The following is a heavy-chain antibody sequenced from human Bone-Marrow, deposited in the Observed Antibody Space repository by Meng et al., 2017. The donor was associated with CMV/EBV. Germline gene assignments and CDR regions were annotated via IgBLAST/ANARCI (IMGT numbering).Heavy chain of an antibody. CDR1: GYTFTSYY. Sequence: ASVKVSCKASGYTFTSYYMHWVRQAPGQGLEWMGIIDPSGGSTSYAQKFQGRVTMTRDTSTSTVYMELSSLRSEDTAVYYCARDLVVAAQGDYYYYGMDVWGPGTTVTVSS. V-gene: IGHV1-46*01. CDR3: ARDLVVAAQGDYYYYGMDV. J-gene: IGHJ6*02. CDR2: IDPSGGST. D-gene: IGHD2-15*01.